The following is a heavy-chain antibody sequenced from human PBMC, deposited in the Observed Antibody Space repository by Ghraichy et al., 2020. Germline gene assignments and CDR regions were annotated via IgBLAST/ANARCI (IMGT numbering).Heavy chain of an antibody. J-gene: IGHJ5*02. Sequence: GGSLRLSCAASGFTFSSYWMSWVRQAPGKGLEWVANIKQDGSEKYYVDSVKGRFTISRDNAKNSLYLQMNSLRAEDTAVYYCARWRIFGVVNANWFDPWGQGTLVTVSS. CDR2: IKQDGSEK. V-gene: IGHV3-7*01. D-gene: IGHD3-3*01. CDR3: ARWRIFGVVNANWFDP. CDR1: GFTFSSYW.